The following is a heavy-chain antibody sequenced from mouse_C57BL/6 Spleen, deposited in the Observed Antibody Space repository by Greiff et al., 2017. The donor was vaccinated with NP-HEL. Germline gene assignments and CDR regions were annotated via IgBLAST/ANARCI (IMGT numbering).Heavy chain of an antibody. D-gene: IGHD1-1*01. CDR1: GFTFSDYG. J-gene: IGHJ4*01. V-gene: IGHV5-17*01. CDR3: ARRYGSSYAYYYAMDY. Sequence: EVKLMESEGGLVKPGGSLKLSCAASGFTFSDYGMHWVRQAPEKGLEWVAYISSGSSTIYYADTVKGRFTISRDNAKNTLFLQMTSLRSEDTAMYYCARRYGSSYAYYYAMDYWGQGTSVTVSS. CDR2: ISSGSSTI.